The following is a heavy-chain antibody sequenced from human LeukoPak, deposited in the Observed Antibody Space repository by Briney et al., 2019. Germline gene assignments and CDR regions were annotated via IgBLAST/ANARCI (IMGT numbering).Heavy chain of an antibody. CDR2: IKQDGSEK. V-gene: IGHV3-7*01. Sequence: GGSLRLSCAASGFTFSSYWMSWVRQAPGKGLEWVANIKQDGSEKYYVDSVKGRFTISRDNAKNSLYLQMNSLRAEDTAVYYCAKALNTGGRVSPFHVWGQGTMVTVSS. CDR3: AKALNTGGRVSPFHV. J-gene: IGHJ3*01. CDR1: GFTFSSYW. D-gene: IGHD7-27*01.